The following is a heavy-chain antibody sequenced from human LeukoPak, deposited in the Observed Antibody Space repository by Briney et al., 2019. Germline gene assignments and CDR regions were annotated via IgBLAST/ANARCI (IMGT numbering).Heavy chain of an antibody. CDR2: IYYSGST. D-gene: IGHD5/OR15-5a*01. CDR1: GGSLSSYY. Sequence: SETLSLTCTVSGGSLSSYYWSWVRQPPGKGLEWVGDIYYSGSTNYNPSLKSRVTISVDTSKHQFSLKLSSVTAADTAVYYCARTVLPLWSTNGGYYDYWGQGTLVTVSS. V-gene: IGHV4-59*01. J-gene: IGHJ4*02. CDR3: ARTVLPLWSTNGGYYDY.